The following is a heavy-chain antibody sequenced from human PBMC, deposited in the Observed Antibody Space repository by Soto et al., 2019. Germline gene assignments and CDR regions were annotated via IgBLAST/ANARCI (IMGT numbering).Heavy chain of an antibody. CDR1: GGSFSGYY. CDR3: ARGRAPSAYYFDY. J-gene: IGHJ4*02. V-gene: IGHV4-34*01. CDR2: INHSGST. Sequence: PSETLSLTCAVYGGSFSGYYWSWIRQPPGKGLEWIGEINHSGSTNYNPSLKSRVTISVDTSKNQFSLKLSSVTAADTAVYYCARGRAPSAYYFDYWGQGTLVTVSS. D-gene: IGHD3-3*01.